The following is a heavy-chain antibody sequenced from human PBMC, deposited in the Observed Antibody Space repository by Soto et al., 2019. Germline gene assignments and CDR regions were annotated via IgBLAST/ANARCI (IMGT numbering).Heavy chain of an antibody. CDR2: IDHSGST. CDR1: GGAFMGYY. J-gene: IGHJ4*02. V-gene: IGHV4-34*01. Sequence: SSETLSLTCAVYGGAFMGYYCSFIRHPPLKWLEWIGEIDHSGSTNYNPSLKSRVTTSVDTSKNQFSLKLASVTAADTAVYYCARVEYTYNYRGLDYWGQGTLVTVSS. CDR3: ARVEYTYNYRGLDY. D-gene: IGHD3-16*01.